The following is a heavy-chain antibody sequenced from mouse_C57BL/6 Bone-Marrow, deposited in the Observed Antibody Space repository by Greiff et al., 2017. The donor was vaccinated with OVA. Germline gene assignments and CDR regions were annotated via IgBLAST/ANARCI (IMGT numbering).Heavy chain of an antibody. CDR3: ARAIYYDYDDYFDY. CDR2: ISSGSSTI. J-gene: IGHJ2*01. D-gene: IGHD2-4*01. V-gene: IGHV5-17*01. CDR1: GFTFSDYG. Sequence: DVQLVESGGGLVKPGGSLKLSCAASGFTFSDYGMHWVRQAPEKGLEWVAYISSGSSTIYYADTVKGRFTISRDNAKNTLFLQMTSLRSEDTAMYYCARAIYYDYDDYFDYWGKGTTLTVSS.